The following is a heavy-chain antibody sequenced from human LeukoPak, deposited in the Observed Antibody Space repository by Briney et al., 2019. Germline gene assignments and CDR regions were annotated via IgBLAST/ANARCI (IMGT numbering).Heavy chain of an antibody. V-gene: IGHV1-18*01. CDR3: ARIPPHDYYYYYMGV. Sequence: GASVKVSCKASGGTFSSYAISWVRQAPGQGLEWMGWISAYNGNTNYAQKLQGRVTMTTDTSTSTAYMELRSLRSDDTAVYYCARIPPHDYYYYYMGVWGKGTTVTVSS. D-gene: IGHD1-14*01. CDR1: GGTFSSYA. J-gene: IGHJ6*03. CDR2: ISAYNGNT.